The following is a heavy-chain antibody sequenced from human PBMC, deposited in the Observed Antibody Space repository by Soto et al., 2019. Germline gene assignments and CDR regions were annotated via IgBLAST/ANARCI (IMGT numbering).Heavy chain of an antibody. CDR1: GDNFSYYA. CDR3: PRGQGVFRFAEVVGSFNGMDV. D-gene: IGHD3-10*01. Sequence: QVLLVQSGAEVKKPGSSVRVSCTPSGDNFSYYAFSGVREAPGQGLEWLGGLIPSFGTADYLQKFQGRVSSTADESTKTVYMDIPSITINDTAVYFCPRGQGVFRFAEVVGSFNGMDVWGQGTTVTVSS. CDR2: LIPSFGTA. V-gene: IGHV1-69*01. J-gene: IGHJ6*02.